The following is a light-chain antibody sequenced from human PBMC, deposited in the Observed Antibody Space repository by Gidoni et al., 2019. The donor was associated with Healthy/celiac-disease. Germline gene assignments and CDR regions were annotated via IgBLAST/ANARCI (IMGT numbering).Light chain of an antibody. CDR2: GNS. CDR1: SPNIGAGYD. J-gene: IGLJ2*01. Sequence: QSVLTQPPSVSGAPRQRVTISCTGSSPNIGAGYDVHWYQQLPGTAPKLLIYGNSNRPSGVPDRFSGSKSGTSASLAITGLQAEDEADYYCQSYDSSLSGSGVFGGGTKLTVL. CDR3: QSYDSSLSGSGV. V-gene: IGLV1-40*01.